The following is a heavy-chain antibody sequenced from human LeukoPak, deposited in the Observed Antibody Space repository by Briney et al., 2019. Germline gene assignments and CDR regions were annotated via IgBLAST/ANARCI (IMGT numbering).Heavy chain of an antibody. CDR3: ARASYDSSGYYYFDY. CDR1: DVSISSYY. CDR2: IYISGST. J-gene: IGHJ4*02. D-gene: IGHD3-22*01. V-gene: IGHV4-4*07. Sequence: SETLSLTCTVSDVSISSYYWNWIRQPAEKGLEWIGRIYISGSTNYNPSLASRVSMSVDTSRNQFSLKVNSVTAADTAVYYCARASYDSSGYYYFDYWGQGTLVTVSS.